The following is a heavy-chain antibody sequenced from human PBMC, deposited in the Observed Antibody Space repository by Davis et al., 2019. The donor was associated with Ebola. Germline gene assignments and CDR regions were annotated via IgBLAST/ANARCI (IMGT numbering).Heavy chain of an antibody. CDR3: ARVGNYTTYNWFDP. Sequence: SVKVSCKASGGTFNSYVISWVRQVPGQGLEWMGGIVPIFGTTNYAQYFQGRVTITADESTSTAYMELSSLRSEDTAVYYCARVGNYTTYNWFDPWGQGTLVTVSS. J-gene: IGHJ5*02. CDR2: IVPIFGTT. V-gene: IGHV1-69*13. CDR1: GGTFNSYV. D-gene: IGHD3-22*01.